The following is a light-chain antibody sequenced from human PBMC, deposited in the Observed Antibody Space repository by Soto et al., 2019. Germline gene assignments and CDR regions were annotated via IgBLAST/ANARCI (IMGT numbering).Light chain of an antibody. J-gene: IGKJ5*01. CDR1: QSISNY. V-gene: IGKV3-11*01. Sequence: EMVLTQSPATLSLSPGERATLSCRASQSISNYLAWYQQKPGQAPRLLIYDASNRATGIPARFSGSGSGTDFTLTISRLEPEDSAVYYCQQRSNWPITFGQGTRLEIK. CDR3: QQRSNWPIT. CDR2: DAS.